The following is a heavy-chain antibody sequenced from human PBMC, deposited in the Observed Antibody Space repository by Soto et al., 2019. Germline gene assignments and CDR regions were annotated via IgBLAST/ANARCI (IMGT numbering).Heavy chain of an antibody. D-gene: IGHD3-22*01. V-gene: IGHV3-30*18. CDR3: AKNHYDSSGYYQDY. CDR2: ISYDGSNK. CDR1: GFTFSSYG. J-gene: IGHJ4*02. Sequence: QVRLVESGGGVVQPGRSLRLSCAASGFTFSSYGMHWVRQAPGKGLEWVAVISYDGSNKYYADSVKGRFTISRDNSKNTLYLQMNSLRAEDTAVYYCAKNHYDSSGYYQDYWGQGTLVTVSS.